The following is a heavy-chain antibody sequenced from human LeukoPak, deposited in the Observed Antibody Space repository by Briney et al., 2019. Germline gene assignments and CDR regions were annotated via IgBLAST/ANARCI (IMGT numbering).Heavy chain of an antibody. V-gene: IGHV3-23*01. J-gene: IGHJ4*02. CDR3: ARSRGAGPGAYFDY. D-gene: IGHD6-19*01. Sequence: SGGSLRLSCAASGFTFSIYAMNWVRQAPGKGLEWVSSISANGGETHYADSVKGRFTISRDNAKNSLYLQMNSLRAEDTAVYYCARSRGAGPGAYFDYWGQGTLITVSS. CDR2: ISANGGET. CDR1: GFTFSIYA.